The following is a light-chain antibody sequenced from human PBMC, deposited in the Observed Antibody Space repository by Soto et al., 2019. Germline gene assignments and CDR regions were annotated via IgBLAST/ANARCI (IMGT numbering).Light chain of an antibody. J-gene: IGKJ4*01. CDR2: AAS. Sequence: DIQMTQSPSSLSASVGDRATITCRASQTISTYLNWYQQKPGKAPKLLIYAASSLQSGVPSRISGSGSRTDFNLTISSLQPEDFATYYCQQSYSSPLTFGGGTKVEIK. V-gene: IGKV1-39*01. CDR1: QTISTY. CDR3: QQSYSSPLT.